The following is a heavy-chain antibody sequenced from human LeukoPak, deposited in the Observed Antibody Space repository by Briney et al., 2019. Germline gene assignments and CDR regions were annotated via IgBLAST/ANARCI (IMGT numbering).Heavy chain of an antibody. Sequence: GGSLRLSCAASGFTFSSYAMHWVRQAPGKGLEWVAVISYDGSNKYYADSVKGRFTISRDNSKNTLYLQMNSLRAEDTAVYYCARIGFRDYGGNPGYWGQGTLVTVSS. D-gene: IGHD4-23*01. V-gene: IGHV3-30-3*01. CDR2: ISYDGSNK. CDR1: GFTFSSYA. J-gene: IGHJ4*02. CDR3: ARIGFRDYGGNPGY.